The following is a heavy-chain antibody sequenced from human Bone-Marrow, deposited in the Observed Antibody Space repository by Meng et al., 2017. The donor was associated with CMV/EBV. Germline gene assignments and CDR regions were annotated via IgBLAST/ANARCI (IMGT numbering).Heavy chain of an antibody. CDR1: GYTFTSYY. J-gene: IGHJ4*02. CDR3: AREGDGAVAGY. V-gene: IGHV1-46*01. Sequence: ASVKVSCKASGYTFTSYYMHWVRQAPGQGLEWMGIINPSGGSTSYAQKFQGRVTMTRDTSTSTVYMELSSLRTEDTAVDYCAREGDGAVAGYWGQGTLVTVSS. D-gene: IGHD6-19*01. CDR2: INPSGGST.